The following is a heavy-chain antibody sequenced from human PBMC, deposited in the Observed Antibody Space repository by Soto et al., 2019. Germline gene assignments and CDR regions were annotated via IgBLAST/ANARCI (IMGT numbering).Heavy chain of an antibody. V-gene: IGHV2-70*01. CDR1: GFSLSNSGMC. D-gene: IGHD1-26*01. CDR3: ARIVRGSYPRDNWFDP. CDR2: IDWDDDK. Sequence: GSGPTLVNPTQTLTLTCTFSGFSLSNSGMCVSWIRQPPGKALEWLALIDWDDDKYYSTSLKTRLTISKDTSKNQVVLTMTNMDPVDTATYYCARIVRGSYPRDNWFDPWGQGTLVTVSS. J-gene: IGHJ5*02.